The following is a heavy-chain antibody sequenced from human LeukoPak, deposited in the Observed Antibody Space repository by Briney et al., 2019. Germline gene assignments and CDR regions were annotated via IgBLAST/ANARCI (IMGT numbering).Heavy chain of an antibody. CDR2: IYHSGST. CDR1: GGSISSSNW. V-gene: IGHV4-4*02. J-gene: IGHJ3*02. D-gene: IGHD3-10*01. Sequence: PSETLSLTCTVSGGSISSSNWWSWVRQPPGKGLEWIGEIYHSGSTNYNPSLKSRVTISVDKSKNQFSLKLSSVTAADTAVYYCARVLRLLWFGELPDAFDIWGQGTMVTVSS. CDR3: ARVLRLLWFGELPDAFDI.